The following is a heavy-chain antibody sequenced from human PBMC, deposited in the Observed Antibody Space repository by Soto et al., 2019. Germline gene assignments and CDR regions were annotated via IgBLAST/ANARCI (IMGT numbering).Heavy chain of an antibody. D-gene: IGHD4-17*01. J-gene: IGHJ5*02. CDR3: ARDSPLTTGWFDT. CDR1: GYTFTDYY. CDR2: IDPHSGGT. V-gene: IGHV1-2*07. Sequence: QVQLVQSGAAVKKPGASVRVSCKASGYTFTDYYLHWVRQAPGQGLEWLGWIDPHSGGTQYSRKFPGRVTMTRDTSTSTAYMELSRLKSDDTAIYYCARDSPLTTGWFDTWGQGTLVTVSS.